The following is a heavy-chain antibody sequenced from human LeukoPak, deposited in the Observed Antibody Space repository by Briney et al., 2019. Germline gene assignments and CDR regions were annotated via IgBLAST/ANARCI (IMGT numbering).Heavy chain of an antibody. CDR3: ARGTYSSSWSASELDY. CDR2: INPSGGST. CDR1: GYTFTSYY. V-gene: IGHV1-46*01. Sequence: GASVKVFCKASGYTFTSYYMHWVRQAPGQGLEWMGIINPSGGSTSYAQKFQGRVTMTRDTSTSTVYMELSSLRSEDTAVYYCARGTYSSSWSASELDYWGQGTLVTVSS. J-gene: IGHJ4*02. D-gene: IGHD6-13*01.